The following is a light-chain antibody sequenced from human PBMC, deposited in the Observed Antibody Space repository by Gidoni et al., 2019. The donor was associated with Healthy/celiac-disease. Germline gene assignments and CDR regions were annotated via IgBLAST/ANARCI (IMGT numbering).Light chain of an antibody. Sequence: DIQMTQPPSTLSASVGDRVTITCRASQSISSWLAWYQQKPGKAPKLLIYKASSLESGVPSRFSGSGSGTEFTLTISSLQPDDFATYYCQQYNSYSRRTFGQGTKVEIK. CDR3: QQYNSYSRRT. V-gene: IGKV1-5*03. J-gene: IGKJ1*01. CDR1: QSISSW. CDR2: KAS.